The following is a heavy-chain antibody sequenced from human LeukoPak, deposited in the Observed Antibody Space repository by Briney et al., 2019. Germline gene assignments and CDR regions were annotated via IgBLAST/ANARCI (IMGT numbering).Heavy chain of an antibody. D-gene: IGHD3-10*01. CDR3: ARPDTIGRSGSFSS. CDR1: GYTFTGYY. Sequence: ASVKVSCKASGYTFTGYYMHWVRQAPGQGLEWMGWINPYSGGTNLAQNFQGRVTLTRDTSLNTAYMEMTSLTTDDTAVYYCARPDTIGRSGSFSSWGQGTLVTVSS. J-gene: IGHJ4*02. CDR2: INPYSGGT. V-gene: IGHV1-2*02.